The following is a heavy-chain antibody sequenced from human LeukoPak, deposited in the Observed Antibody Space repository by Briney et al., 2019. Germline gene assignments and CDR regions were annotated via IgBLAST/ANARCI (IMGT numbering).Heavy chain of an antibody. CDR2: TYYRSTWYN. CDR1: GDSVSNNNAG. J-gene: IGHJ4*02. D-gene: IGHD1/OR15-1a*01. Sequence: SQTLSLTCAISGDSVSNNNAGWNWVRQSPSRGLEWLGRTYYRSTWYNDYAESVKSRITITPDTSKNQFSLQLNSVSPEDTAVYYCARVQHLEQGFHYWGQGTLVTVSS. V-gene: IGHV6-1*01. CDR3: ARVQHLEQGFHY.